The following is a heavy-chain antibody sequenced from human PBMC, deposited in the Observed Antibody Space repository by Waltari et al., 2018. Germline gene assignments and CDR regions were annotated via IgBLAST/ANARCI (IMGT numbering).Heavy chain of an antibody. D-gene: IGHD2-2*01. V-gene: IGHV4-34*01. Sequence: QVQLQQWGAGLLKPSETLSLTCAVYGGSFSDYHWSWHRQSPGKGLECIGEISHSGTTNYNPSLKSRVTISLDTSKNQFSLRLTSVTAADTAVYYCARYGPDIVVIPTGIYWFDPWGQGTLVTVSS. CDR3: ARYGPDIVVIPTGIYWFDP. J-gene: IGHJ5*02. CDR1: GGSFSDYH. CDR2: ISHSGTT.